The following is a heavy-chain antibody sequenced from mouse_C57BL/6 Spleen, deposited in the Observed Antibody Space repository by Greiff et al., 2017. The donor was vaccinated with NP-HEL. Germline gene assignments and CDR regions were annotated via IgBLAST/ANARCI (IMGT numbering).Heavy chain of an antibody. V-gene: IGHV3-6*01. CDR2: ISYDGSN. Sequence: EVQLQESGPGLVKPSQSLSLTCSVTGYSITSGYYWNWIRQFPGNKLEWMGYISYDGSNNYNPSLKNRISITRDTSKNQFFLKLNSVTTEDTATYYCARDGDPPYYYGSSYWYFDVWGTGTTVTVSS. CDR1: GYSITSGYY. CDR3: ARDGDPPYYYGSSYWYFDV. J-gene: IGHJ1*03. D-gene: IGHD1-1*01.